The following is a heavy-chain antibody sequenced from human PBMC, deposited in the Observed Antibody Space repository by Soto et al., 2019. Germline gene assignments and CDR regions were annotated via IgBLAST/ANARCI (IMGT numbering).Heavy chain of an antibody. V-gene: IGHV1-46*01. CDR2: INPSGGST. Sequence: ASVKVSCKASGYIFTRYYMHWVRQAPGQGLEWMGIINPSGGSTSYTQKFQGRVTMTRDTSTSTVYMDLSSLRSEDTAVYYCAGGLLGFGRQYYFDYWGKGTLVTVSS. CDR3: AGGLLGFGRQYYFDY. CDR1: GYIFTRYY. D-gene: IGHD3-16*01. J-gene: IGHJ4*02.